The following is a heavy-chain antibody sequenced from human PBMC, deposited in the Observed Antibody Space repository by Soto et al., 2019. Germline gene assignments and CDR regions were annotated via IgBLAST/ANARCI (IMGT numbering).Heavy chain of an antibody. Sequence: EVQLVESGGGLVQPGGSLRLSCAASGFFFSSYTMHWVRQAPGKGLEWISSINSLSTSKYYADSLKGRCTISRDNANKALSQKIDILRAEGTAVYYSARVLSGYARTAQRGPDVWGQGTTVTVSS. D-gene: IGHD3-22*01. J-gene: IGHJ6*02. CDR2: INSLSTSK. CDR1: GFFFSSYT. CDR3: ARVLSGYARTAQRGPDV. V-gene: IGHV3-21*01.